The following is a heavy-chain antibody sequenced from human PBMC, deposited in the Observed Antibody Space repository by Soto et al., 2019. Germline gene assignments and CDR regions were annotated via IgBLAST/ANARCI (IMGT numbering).Heavy chain of an antibody. CDR3: TRQGNSSGFRRPIRQFDY. D-gene: IGHD5-18*01. CDR2: IYFSGST. V-gene: IGHV4-39*01. Sequence: QLQLQESGPGLVKPSETLSLTCTVSGGSISSSSYYWGWIRQPPGKGLEWVGSIYFSGSTYYNSSLKSRVTISVDTSQNQFSLKLSSVTAADTAVYYSTRQGNSSGFRRPIRQFDYWGQGTLVTFSS. J-gene: IGHJ4*02. CDR1: GGSISSSSYY.